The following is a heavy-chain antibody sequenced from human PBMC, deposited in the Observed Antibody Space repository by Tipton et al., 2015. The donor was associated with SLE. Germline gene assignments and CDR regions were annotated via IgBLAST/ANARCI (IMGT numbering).Heavy chain of an antibody. CDR2: FYPSDSSV. CDR1: GYSFTNYW. Sequence: QLVQSGAEVKEPGESLKISCKASGYSFTNYWIGWVRQMPGKGLEWVGIFYPSDSSVRYSPSLQAQVIISADMSINTAYLQWTSRRAYDSAMCYCVRQVGYGDYLPWGQWTLVTIST. V-gene: IGHV5-51*01. D-gene: IGHD4-17*01. CDR3: VRQVGYGDYLP. J-gene: IGHJ1*01.